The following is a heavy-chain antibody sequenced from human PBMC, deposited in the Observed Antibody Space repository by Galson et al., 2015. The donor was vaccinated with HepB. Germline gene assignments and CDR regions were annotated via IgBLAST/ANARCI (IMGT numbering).Heavy chain of an antibody. Sequence: SLRLSCAASGFTFGSYGMHWVRQAPGKGPEWVAVISLDGTQKYYADAVKGRFTISRDNSKNTLFLQMNSLSAEDTAVYYCAIDFRDSGLKDWGQGTLVTVSS. J-gene: IGHJ4*02. CDR3: AIDFRDSGLKD. D-gene: IGHD5-24*01. CDR1: GFTFGSYG. CDR2: ISLDGTQK. V-gene: IGHV3-30*03.